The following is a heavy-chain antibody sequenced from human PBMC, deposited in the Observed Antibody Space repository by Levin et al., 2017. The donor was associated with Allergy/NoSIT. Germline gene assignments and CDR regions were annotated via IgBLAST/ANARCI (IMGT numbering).Heavy chain of an antibody. CDR2: INHSETT. CDR3: ARYCSGTCYGAFDL. Sequence: SETLSLTCAVSGGSISSSNWWSWVRQPPGKGLEWIGEINHSETTNYNPSLKSRGTISLDKYRNQFSLKLSSVTAADTAIYYCARYCSGTCYGAFDLWGQGTMVTASS. V-gene: IGHV4-4*02. CDR1: GGSISSSNW. D-gene: IGHD2-2*01. J-gene: IGHJ3*01.